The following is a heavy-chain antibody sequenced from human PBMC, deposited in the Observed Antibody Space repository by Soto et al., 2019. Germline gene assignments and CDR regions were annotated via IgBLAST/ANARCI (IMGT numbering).Heavy chain of an antibody. Sequence: SETLSLTCTVSGGSISSSSYYWGWIRQPPGKGLEWIGSIYYSGSTYYNPSLKSRVTIPVDTSKNQFSLKLSSVTAADTAVYYCASHGVVEMARLAFDYWGQGTLVTVSS. J-gene: IGHJ4*02. CDR2: IYYSGST. CDR3: ASHGVVEMARLAFDY. V-gene: IGHV4-39*01. D-gene: IGHD3-3*01. CDR1: GGSISSSSYY.